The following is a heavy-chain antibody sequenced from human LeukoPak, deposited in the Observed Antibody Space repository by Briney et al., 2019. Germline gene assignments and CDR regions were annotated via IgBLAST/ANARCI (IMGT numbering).Heavy chain of an antibody. CDR1: GFTFSSYS. Sequence: GGSLRLSCAASGFTFSSYSMNWVRQAPGKGLEWVSSISSSSSYIYYADSVKGRFTISRDNAKNSLYLQMNSLRAEDTAVYYCARWGFCSGGSCYSTHWGQGTLVTVSS. CDR3: ARWGFCSGGSCYSTH. CDR2: ISSSSSYI. V-gene: IGHV3-21*01. J-gene: IGHJ4*02. D-gene: IGHD2-15*01.